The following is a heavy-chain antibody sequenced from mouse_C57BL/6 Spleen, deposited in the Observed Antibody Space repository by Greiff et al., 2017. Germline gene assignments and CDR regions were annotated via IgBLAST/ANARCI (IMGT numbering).Heavy chain of an antibody. J-gene: IGHJ3*01. CDR3: AREGYYGSSYGCAY. Sequence: EVQGVESGGGLVKPGGSLKLSCAASGFTFSSYAMSWVRQTPEKRLEWVATISDGGSYTYYPDNVKGRFTISRDNAKNNLYLQMSHLKSEDTAMYYCAREGYYGSSYGCAYWGQGTLVTVAA. CDR2: ISDGGSYT. D-gene: IGHD1-1*01. CDR1: GFTFSSYA. V-gene: IGHV5-4*01.